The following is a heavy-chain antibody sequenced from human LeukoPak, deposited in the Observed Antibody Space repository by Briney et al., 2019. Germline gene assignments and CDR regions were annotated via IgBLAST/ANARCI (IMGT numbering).Heavy chain of an antibody. CDR2: IKQDGIEK. J-gene: IGHJ4*02. CDR1: GFTFSSYW. CDR3: ARDLGDGYNSY. D-gene: IGHD5-24*01. Sequence: GGSLRLSCAASGFTFSSYWMDWVRQVPGKGLEWVANIKQDGIEKYFVGSVKGRFAISRDNAKNSLYLQMNSLRVEDTAVYYCARDLGDGYNSYWGQGTLVTVSS. V-gene: IGHV3-7*01.